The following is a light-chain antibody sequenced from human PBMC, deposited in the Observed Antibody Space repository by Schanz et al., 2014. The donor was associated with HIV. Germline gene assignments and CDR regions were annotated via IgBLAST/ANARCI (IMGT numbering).Light chain of an antibody. Sequence: QSVLTQPPSVSAAPGQKVTISCSGSRSNVGHNYVSWYQQVPGTAPKLLISDNNKRPSGIPDRFSGSKSGTSATLGITGLQTGDEADYYCGTWDNSLNVAVFGGGTKLTVL. J-gene: IGLJ2*01. V-gene: IGLV1-51*01. CDR1: RSNVGHNY. CDR2: DNN. CDR3: GTWDNSLNVAV.